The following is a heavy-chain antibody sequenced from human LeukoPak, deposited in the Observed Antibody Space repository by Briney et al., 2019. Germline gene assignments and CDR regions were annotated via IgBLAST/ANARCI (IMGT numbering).Heavy chain of an antibody. D-gene: IGHD3-16*02. Sequence: PGRSLRLSCAASGFTFSGYGMHWVRQAPGKGPEWVAVIWYDGSNKYYADSVKGRFTISRDNSKNTLYLQMNSLRAEDTAVYYCARGSWGSYRHEYFQHWGQGTLVTVSS. J-gene: IGHJ1*01. CDR2: IWYDGSNK. V-gene: IGHV3-33*01. CDR3: ARGSWGSYRHEYFQH. CDR1: GFTFSGYG.